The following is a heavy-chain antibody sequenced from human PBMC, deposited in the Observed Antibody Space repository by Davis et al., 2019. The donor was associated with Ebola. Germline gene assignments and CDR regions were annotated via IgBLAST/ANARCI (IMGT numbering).Heavy chain of an antibody. CDR2: INPSGGST. CDR1: GYTFTSYY. CDR3: ARVRVTTERWLQSLGY. Sequence: AASVKVSCKASGYTFTSYYMHWVRQAPGQGLEWMGIINPSGGSTSYAQKFQGRVTMTRDTSTSTVYMELSSLRSEDTAVYYCARVRVTTERWLQSLGYWGQGTLVIVSS. J-gene: IGHJ4*02. V-gene: IGHV1-46*01. D-gene: IGHD5-24*01.